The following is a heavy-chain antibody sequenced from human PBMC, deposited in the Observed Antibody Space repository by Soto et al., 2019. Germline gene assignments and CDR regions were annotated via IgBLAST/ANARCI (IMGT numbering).Heavy chain of an antibody. CDR1: GGSFSGYY. CDR2: INHSGST. Sequence: SETLSLTCAVYGGSFSGYYWSWIRQPPGKGLEWIGEINHSGSTNYNPSLKSRVTISVDTSKNQFSLKLRYLTAADTAVYYFAGRYSSGWFDYGGQGTLVTVSS. V-gene: IGHV4-34*01. CDR3: AGRYSSGWFDY. J-gene: IGHJ4*01. D-gene: IGHD6-19*01.